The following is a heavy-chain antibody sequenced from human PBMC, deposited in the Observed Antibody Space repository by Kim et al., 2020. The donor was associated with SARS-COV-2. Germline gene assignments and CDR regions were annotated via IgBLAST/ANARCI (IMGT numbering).Heavy chain of an antibody. D-gene: IGHD2-15*01. Sequence: ASVKVSCQASGYTFTGYAVHWVRQAPGQRLEWMGWINAGNGNTKYSQKFQGRVTITRDTSASTASMELSSLRSEDTAVYYCARESSGVVVAATGLDHWGQGTLVTVSS. V-gene: IGHV1-3*01. CDR1: GYTFTGYA. CDR3: ARESSGVVVAATGLDH. CDR2: INAGNGNT. J-gene: IGHJ5*02.